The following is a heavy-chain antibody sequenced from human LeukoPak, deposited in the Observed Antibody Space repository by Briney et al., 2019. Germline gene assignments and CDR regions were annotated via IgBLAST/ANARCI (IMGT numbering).Heavy chain of an antibody. J-gene: IGHJ3*02. CDR1: GYTFTSYG. V-gene: IGHV1-18*01. CDR2: ISAYNGNT. D-gene: IGHD3-9*01. Sequence: ASVKVSCKASGYTFTSYGISWVRQAPGQGLEWMGWISAYNGNTNYAQKLQGRVTMTTDTSTSTAYMELRSLRSDDTAVYYCARAAGPSYYDILTGDPSDAFDIWGQGTMVTVSS. CDR3: ARAAGPSYYDILTGDPSDAFDI.